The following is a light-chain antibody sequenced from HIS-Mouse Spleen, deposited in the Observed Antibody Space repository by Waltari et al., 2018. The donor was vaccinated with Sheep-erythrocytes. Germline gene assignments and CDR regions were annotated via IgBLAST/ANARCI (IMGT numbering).Light chain of an antibody. CDR1: SSDVGAYNH. J-gene: IGLJ2*01. CDR3: SSYAGSNNWV. V-gene: IGLV2-8*01. CDR2: EVS. Sequence: QSALTQPPSASGSPGQSVTISCTGTSSDVGAYNHFSWYQQHPGKAPKLMIYEVSKRPSGVPDRFSGSKSGNTASLTVSGLQAEDEADYYCSSYAGSNNWVFGGGTKLTVL.